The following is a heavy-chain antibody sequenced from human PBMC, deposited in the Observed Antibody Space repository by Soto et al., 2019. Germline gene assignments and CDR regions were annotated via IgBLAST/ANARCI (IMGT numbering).Heavy chain of an antibody. CDR3: MRDWLVGDVSGALDY. J-gene: IGHJ4*02. V-gene: IGHV3-33*01. D-gene: IGHD5-12*01. Sequence: QVQLVESGGGVVQPGTSLRLSCAASGFDFSTYGMHWVRQPPGKGLEWVAVIWHDGSNKYYADSVKGRSTISRDNSQNTLFLQMNGLRGEDTAVYYCMRDWLVGDVSGALDYWCQGTLVTVSS. CDR2: IWHDGSNK. CDR1: GFDFSTYG.